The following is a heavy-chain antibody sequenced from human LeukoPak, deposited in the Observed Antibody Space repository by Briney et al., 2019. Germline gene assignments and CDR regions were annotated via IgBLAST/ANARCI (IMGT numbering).Heavy chain of an antibody. J-gene: IGHJ5*02. Sequence: PGGSLRLSCAASGFTFSSSWMHWVCQAPENGLEWVADIKCDGSEKYYVDSVKGRLTISRDNAKTSLYLQVNSLRAEDMTVYYCVRAIMTTAINWFDPWGQGTLVTVSS. D-gene: IGHD4-17*01. CDR1: GFTFSSSW. CDR3: VRAIMTTAINWFDP. CDR2: IKCDGSEK. V-gene: IGHV3-52*01.